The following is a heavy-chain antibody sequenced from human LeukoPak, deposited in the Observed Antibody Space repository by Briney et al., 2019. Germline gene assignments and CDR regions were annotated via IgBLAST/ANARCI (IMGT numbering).Heavy chain of an antibody. Sequence: AGGSLRLSCAASGFTFSRYAMHWVRQAPGKGLEWVAVISNDGGKEYYADSVKGRFTISRDNAKNSLYLQMNSLRAEDTAVYYCARGDSSGYYYLFDYWGQGTLVTVSS. CDR1: GFTFSRYA. CDR2: ISNDGGKE. J-gene: IGHJ4*02. D-gene: IGHD3-22*01. CDR3: ARGDSSGYYYLFDY. V-gene: IGHV3-30*07.